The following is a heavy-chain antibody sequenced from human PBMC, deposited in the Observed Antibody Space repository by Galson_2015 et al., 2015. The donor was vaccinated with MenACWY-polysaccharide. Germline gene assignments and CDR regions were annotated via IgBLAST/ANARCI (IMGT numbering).Heavy chain of an antibody. V-gene: IGHV3-30*02. D-gene: IGHD3-3*01. Sequence: SLRLSCAASGFTFNKYGMHWVRQAPGKGLEWVAFIQNDGSDKYNADSVKGRFTISRDNSKNTLYLQMNSLRAEDTAVYYCAKDQFTIFGVFDWGQGTLVTVSS. CDR3: AKDQFTIFGVFD. J-gene: IGHJ4*02. CDR2: IQNDGSDK. CDR1: GFTFNKYG.